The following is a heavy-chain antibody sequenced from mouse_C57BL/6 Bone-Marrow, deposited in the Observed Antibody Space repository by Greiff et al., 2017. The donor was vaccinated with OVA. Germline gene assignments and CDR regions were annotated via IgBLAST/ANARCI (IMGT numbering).Heavy chain of an antibody. Sequence: EVQRVESGAELVKPGASVKLSCTASGFNIKDYYMHWVKQRTEQGLEWIGRIDPEDGETKYAPKFQGKATITADTSSNTAYLLLSSLTSEEAADYYCAREGLRRDWYFDVWGKGTTVTVSS. D-gene: IGHD2-4*01. CDR2: IDPEDGET. CDR1: GFNIKDYY. J-gene: IGHJ1*03. CDR3: AREGLRRDWYFDV. V-gene: IGHV14-2*01.